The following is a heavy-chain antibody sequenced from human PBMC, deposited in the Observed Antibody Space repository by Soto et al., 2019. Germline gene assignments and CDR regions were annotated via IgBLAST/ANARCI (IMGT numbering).Heavy chain of an antibody. CDR3: ARDHWSAVAGTERKYYFDY. D-gene: IGHD6-19*01. Sequence: QVQLVQSGAEVKKPGSSVKVSCKASGGTFSSYAISWVRQAPGQGLEWMGGIIPIFGTANYAQKFQGRVTITADETTSTDYMEMSSLRSESTAVYYCARDHWSAVAGTERKYYFDYWGQGTLVTVSS. CDR2: IIPIFGTA. CDR1: GGTFSSYA. J-gene: IGHJ4*02. V-gene: IGHV1-69*01.